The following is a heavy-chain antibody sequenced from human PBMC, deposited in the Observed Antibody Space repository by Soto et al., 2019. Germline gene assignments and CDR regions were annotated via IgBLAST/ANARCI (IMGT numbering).Heavy chain of an antibody. V-gene: IGHV4-39*01. CDR2: IFYSGST. D-gene: IGHD4-17*01. Sequence: QPQLEESGPGLVKPSETLSLICNVSGASISSRNYYWGWIRQSPGKGLEWFGSIFYSGSTYYNPSLKSRITISILTSQNQFSLRLTSVTAADTAAYYCVRHPRITVHRQHDYYFDTWGPGNLVTVSS. CDR1: GASISSRNYY. J-gene: IGHJ4*02. CDR3: VRHPRITVHRQHDYYFDT.